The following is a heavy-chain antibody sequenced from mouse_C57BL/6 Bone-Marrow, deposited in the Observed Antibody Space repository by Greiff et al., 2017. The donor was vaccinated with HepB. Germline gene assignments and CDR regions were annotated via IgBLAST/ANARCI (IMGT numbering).Heavy chain of an antibody. D-gene: IGHD2-12*01. J-gene: IGHJ3*01. Sequence: EVKVEESGGGLVQPGGSMKLSCVASGFTFSNYWMNWVRQSPEKGLEWVAQIRLKSDNYATHYAESVKGRFTISRDDSKSSVYLQMNNLRAEDTGIYYCTTQLYCRGAWFAYWGQGTLVTVSA. V-gene: IGHV6-3*01. CDR2: IRLKSDNYAT. CDR3: TTQLYCRGAWFAY. CDR1: GFTFSNYW.